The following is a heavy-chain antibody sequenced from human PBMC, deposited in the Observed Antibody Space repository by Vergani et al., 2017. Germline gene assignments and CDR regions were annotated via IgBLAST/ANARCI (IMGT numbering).Heavy chain of an antibody. V-gene: IGHV4-59*01. J-gene: IGHJ4*02. Sequence: QVQLQESGPGLVKPSETLSLTCTVSGGSISSYYWSWIRQPPGKGLEWIGYIYYSGSTNDNPALKSRVTISVDTSKNQFSLKLSSVTAADTAVYYGAGPDNYGDYVPFDYWGQGTLVTVSS. CDR3: AGPDNYGDYVPFDY. CDR2: IYYSGST. D-gene: IGHD4-17*01. CDR1: GGSISSYY.